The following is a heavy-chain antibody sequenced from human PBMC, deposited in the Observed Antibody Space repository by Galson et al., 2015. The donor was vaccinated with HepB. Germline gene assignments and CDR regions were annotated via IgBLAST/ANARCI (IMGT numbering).Heavy chain of an antibody. V-gene: IGHV1-69*13. Sequence: SVKVSCKASGGTFSSYAISWVRQAPGQGLEWMGGIIPIFGTANYAQKFQGRVTITADESTSTAYMELSSLRSEDTAVYYCASVKAPGIAAAGTYYYYMDVWGKGTTVTVSS. CDR1: GGTFSSYA. D-gene: IGHD6-13*01. CDR3: ASVKAPGIAAAGTYYYYMDV. J-gene: IGHJ6*03. CDR2: IIPIFGTA.